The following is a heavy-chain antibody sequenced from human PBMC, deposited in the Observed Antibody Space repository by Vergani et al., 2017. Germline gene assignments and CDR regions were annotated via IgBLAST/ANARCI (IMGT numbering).Heavy chain of an antibody. D-gene: IGHD3-9*01. CDR1: GFTFSNAW. J-gene: IGHJ4*02. CDR2: IKSTTDGGTT. CDR3: TTDGDFDWLFGDY. V-gene: IGHV3-15*01. Sequence: VQLVESGGGLVKPGGSLRLSCAASGFTFSNAWMSWVRQAPGKGLEWVGRIKSTTDGGTTDYAAPVKGRFTISRDDSKNTLYLQMNSLKTEDTAVYYCTTDGDFDWLFGDYWGQGTLVTVSS.